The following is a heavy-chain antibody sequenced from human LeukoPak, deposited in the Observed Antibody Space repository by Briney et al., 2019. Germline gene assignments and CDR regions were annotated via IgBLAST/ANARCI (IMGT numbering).Heavy chain of an antibody. Sequence: SETLSLTCTVSGGSISSSGYYWSWIRQPPGKGLEWIGEINHSGSTNYNPSLKSRVTISVDTSKNQFSLKLSSVTAADTAVYYCARSMRSSSYWFDPWGQGTLVTVSS. J-gene: IGHJ5*02. CDR2: INHSGST. CDR1: GGSISSSGYY. CDR3: ARSMRSSSYWFDP. D-gene: IGHD6-6*01. V-gene: IGHV4-39*07.